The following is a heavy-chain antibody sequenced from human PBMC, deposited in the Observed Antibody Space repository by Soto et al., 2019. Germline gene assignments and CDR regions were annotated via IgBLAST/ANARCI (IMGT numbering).Heavy chain of an antibody. CDR2: IYYSGST. Sequence: PSETLSLTCTVSGGSISTPGYSWSWIRQPPGKGLEWIGYIYYSGSTNYNPSLKSRVTISVDTSKNQFSLKLSSVTAADTAVYYCAGARGNWNYVLASAHNWFDPWGQGTLVTVSS. CDR1: GGSISTPGYS. CDR3: AGARGNWNYVLASAHNWFDP. D-gene: IGHD1-7*01. V-gene: IGHV4-61*08. J-gene: IGHJ5*02.